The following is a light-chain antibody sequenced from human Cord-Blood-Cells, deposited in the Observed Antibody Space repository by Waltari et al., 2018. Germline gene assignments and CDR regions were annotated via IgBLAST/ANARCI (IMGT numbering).Light chain of an antibody. Sequence: DLVMTQSPDSLAVSLGERATINCQSSPSVLYSANNKNYLAWYQQKPGQPPKLLIYWASTRESGVPDPFSGRRYATDVTLTISSLQAQDVAVYYCQQYYSTPLYTFGHGTKLEIK. J-gene: IGKJ2*01. V-gene: IGKV4-1*01. CDR1: PSVLYSANNKNY. CDR3: QQYYSTPLYT. CDR2: WAS.